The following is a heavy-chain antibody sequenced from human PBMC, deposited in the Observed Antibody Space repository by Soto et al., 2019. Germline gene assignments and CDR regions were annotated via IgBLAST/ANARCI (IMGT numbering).Heavy chain of an antibody. D-gene: IGHD2-2*01. V-gene: IGHV1-18*01. CDR3: ASFEPAAPMDV. J-gene: IGHJ6*02. CDR1: GYTFTSYG. Sequence: ASVNVSCKASGYTFTSYGISAMRQAPGQGLEWMGWISAYNGNTNYAQKLQGRVTMTTDTSTSTAYMELRSLRSDDTAVYYCASFEPAAPMDVWGQGTTVTVS. CDR2: ISAYNGNT.